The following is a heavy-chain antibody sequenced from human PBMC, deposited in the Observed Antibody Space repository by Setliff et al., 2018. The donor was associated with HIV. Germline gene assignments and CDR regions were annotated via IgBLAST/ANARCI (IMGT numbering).Heavy chain of an antibody. V-gene: IGHV1-8*02. CDR2: MNPNSGNT. CDR3: ARARRDSYDRGRRNHYYIDV. CDR1: GYTFGSYD. D-gene: IGHD3-22*01. Sequence: ASVKVSCNASGYTFGSYDINWVRQATGQGLEWMGWMNPNSGNTGCAQKFQGRVTMTRDTSISTAYMELNNLKFEDTAVYYCARARRDSYDRGRRNHYYIDVWGKGTTVTVSS. J-gene: IGHJ6*03.